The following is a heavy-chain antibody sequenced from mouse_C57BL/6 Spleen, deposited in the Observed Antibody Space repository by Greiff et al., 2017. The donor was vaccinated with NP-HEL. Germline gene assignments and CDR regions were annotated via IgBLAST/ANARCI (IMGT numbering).Heavy chain of an antibody. J-gene: IGHJ3*01. CDR1: GFTFSSYA. Sequence: EVQLVESGGGLVKPGGSLKLSCAASGFTFSSYAMSWVRQTPEKRLEWVATISDGGSYTYYPDNVKGRFTISRDNAKNNLYLQMSHLKSEDTAMYYCARDGNYGSRPSWFAYWGQGTLVTVSA. D-gene: IGHD1-1*01. V-gene: IGHV5-4*01. CDR3: ARDGNYGSRPSWFAY. CDR2: ISDGGSYT.